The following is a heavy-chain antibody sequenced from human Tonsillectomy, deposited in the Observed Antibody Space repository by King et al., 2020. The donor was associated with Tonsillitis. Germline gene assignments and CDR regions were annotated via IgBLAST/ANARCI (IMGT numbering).Heavy chain of an antibody. CDR1: GGSISSTSYC. J-gene: IGHJ4*02. CDR2: IYYSGSA. D-gene: IGHD4-17*01. Sequence: LQLQESGPGLVKPSETLSLTCTVSGGSISSTSYCWGWIRQPPGKRLEWIGSIYYSGSAYYNPSLRSRVTISVDTSKKQFSLKLSSVTAADTAVYYCARLASYYGDYGKKKYYFDYWGQGTLLTVSS. CDR3: ARLASYYGDYGKKKYYFDY. V-gene: IGHV4-39*01.